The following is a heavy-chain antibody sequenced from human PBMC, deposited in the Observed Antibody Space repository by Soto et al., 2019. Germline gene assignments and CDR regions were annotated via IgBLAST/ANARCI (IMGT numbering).Heavy chain of an antibody. D-gene: IGHD2-15*01. Sequence: GESLKISCAASGFTFSSYAMSWVRQAPGKGLEWVSAISGSGGSTYYADSVKGRFTISRDNSKNTLYLQMNSLRAEDTAVYYCAKQDIVVVVAATGFDYWGQGTLVTVSS. CDR2: ISGSGGST. J-gene: IGHJ4*02. CDR1: GFTFSSYA. V-gene: IGHV3-23*01. CDR3: AKQDIVVVVAATGFDY.